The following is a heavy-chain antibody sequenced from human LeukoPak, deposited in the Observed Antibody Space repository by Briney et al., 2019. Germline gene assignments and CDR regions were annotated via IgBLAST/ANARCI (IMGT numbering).Heavy chain of an antibody. CDR1: GFTFSSYA. J-gene: IGHJ4*02. D-gene: IGHD3-10*01. CDR3: AKGSAYYGMTLPFDY. Sequence: GGSLSLSCAASGFTFSSYAMSWVRQAPGKGLEWVSAISGSGGSTYYADSVKGRFTISRDNSKNTLYLQMNSLRAEDTAVYYCAKGSAYYGMTLPFDYWGQGTLVTVSS. V-gene: IGHV3-23*01. CDR2: ISGSGGST.